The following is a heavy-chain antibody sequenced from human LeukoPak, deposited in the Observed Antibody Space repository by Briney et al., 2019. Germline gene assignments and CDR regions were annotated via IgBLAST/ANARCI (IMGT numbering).Heavy chain of an antibody. CDR3: ARWTQGVNDAFDI. D-gene: IGHD3/OR15-3a*01. CDR2: INPSGGST. Sequence: ASVKVSCKASRYTFTSYYMHWVRQAPGQGLEWMGIINPSGGSTSYAQKFQGRVTMTRDMSTSTVYMELSSLRSEDTAVYYCARWTQGVNDAFDIWGQGTMVTVSS. CDR1: RYTFTSYY. V-gene: IGHV1-46*01. J-gene: IGHJ3*02.